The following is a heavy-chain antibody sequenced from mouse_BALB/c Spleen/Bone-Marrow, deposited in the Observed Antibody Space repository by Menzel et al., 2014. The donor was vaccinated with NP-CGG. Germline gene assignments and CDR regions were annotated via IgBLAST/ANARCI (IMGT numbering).Heavy chain of an antibody. CDR3: TRQRIWDHYAREF. D-gene: IGHD4-1*01. V-gene: IGHV5-6*02. J-gene: IGHJ4*01. CDR1: GFTFSTYG. CDR2: ISSGGGYT. Sequence: EVMLVESGGDLVKPGGSLKLSCAASGFTFSTYGMSWVRQTPDKRLVWVATISSGGGYTYYPDSVKGRFTISRDNANNSRYLQMSSLKSEVKAMYCCTRQRIWDHYAREFWGQGTSVTVSS.